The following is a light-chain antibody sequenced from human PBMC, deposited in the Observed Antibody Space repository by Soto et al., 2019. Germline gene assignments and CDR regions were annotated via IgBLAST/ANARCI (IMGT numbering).Light chain of an antibody. CDR1: QSVSSRS. Sequence: EMVLTQSPGTLSLSPGERATLSCRASQSVSSRSVAWYQQKPGQAPRLIIYGTSERPTGIPDRFSGSGSGTDFTLTITRLEPDDFAVYYCQQYGSSPPDTFGQGTKVEIK. J-gene: IGKJ2*01. CDR3: QQYGSSPPDT. V-gene: IGKV3-20*01. CDR2: GTS.